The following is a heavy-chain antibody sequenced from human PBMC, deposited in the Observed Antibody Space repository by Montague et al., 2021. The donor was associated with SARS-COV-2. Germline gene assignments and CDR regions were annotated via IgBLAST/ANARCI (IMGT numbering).Heavy chain of an antibody. CDR3: ARGVVVAPPVVDS. D-gene: IGHD2-15*01. J-gene: IGHJ4*02. V-gene: IGHV4-4*07. CDR1: GDSITYFY. Sequence: SETLSLTCTVSGDSITYFYWNWIRQPAGNGLEWIGRISASGGAXXXPSXRGRVTMSMDTSKRQLSLKLNSVTAEDTAVYYCARGVVVAPPVVDSWGRGTLVTVSS. CDR2: ISASGGA.